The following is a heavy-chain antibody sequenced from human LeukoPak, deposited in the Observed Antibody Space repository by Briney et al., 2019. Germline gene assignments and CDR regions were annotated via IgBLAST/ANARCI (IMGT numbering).Heavy chain of an antibody. D-gene: IGHD3-3*01. V-gene: IGHV3-9*03. CDR2: ISWNSGSI. CDR1: GFTFDDYA. CDR3: AKDTGLRFLEWLFDY. J-gene: IGHJ4*02. Sequence: GRSLRLSCAASGFTFDDYAMHWVRQAPGKGLEWVSGISWNSGSIGYADSVKGRFTISRDNAKNSLYLQMNSLRAEDMALYYCAKDTGLRFLEWLFDYWGQGALVTVSS.